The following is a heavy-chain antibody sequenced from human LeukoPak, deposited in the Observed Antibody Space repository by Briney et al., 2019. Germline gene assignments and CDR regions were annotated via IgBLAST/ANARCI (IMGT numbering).Heavy chain of an antibody. CDR3: VKSNGWLAVS. D-gene: IGHD6-19*01. CDR1: GFTFSRFW. J-gene: IGHJ4*02. V-gene: IGHV3-7*01. Sequence: PGGSLRLSCAASGFTFSRFWMNWVRLTPGKGLEWVANIKQGGSEKNYVDSVKGRFTISRDDAQNSLFLQMNSLRAEDTALYYCVKSNGWLAVSWGPGTLVTVSS. CDR2: IKQGGSEK.